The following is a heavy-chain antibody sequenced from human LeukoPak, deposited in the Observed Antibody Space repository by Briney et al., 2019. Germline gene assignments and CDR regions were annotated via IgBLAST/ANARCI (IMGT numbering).Heavy chain of an antibody. CDR3: ARRANTAPPYYFDY. Sequence: PETLSLTCSVSGGSISSYYWSWIRQPPGKGLECIGYIYHSGSTNYNPSLKSRVTISVDTSKNRFSLKLSSVTAADTAVYYCARRANTAPPYYFDYWGQGTLVTVSS. CDR2: IYHSGST. V-gene: IGHV4-59*01. J-gene: IGHJ4*02. CDR1: GGSISSYY. D-gene: IGHD5-18*01.